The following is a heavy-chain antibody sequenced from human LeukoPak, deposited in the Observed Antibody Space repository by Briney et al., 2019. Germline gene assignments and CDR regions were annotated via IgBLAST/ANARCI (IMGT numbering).Heavy chain of an antibody. D-gene: IGHD5-24*01. CDR3: AKRTMSAFDS. V-gene: IGHV3-23*01. CDR2: ISGSGNGT. J-gene: IGHJ4*02. CDR1: GFTLRTYA. Sequence: GGSLRLSCTASGFTLRTYAMNWVRQAPGKGLEWLSGISGSGNGTYYADSVKGRSTISSDNSKNMVYLQMNSLTVEDAATYYCAKRTMSAFDSWGQGTLLIVSS.